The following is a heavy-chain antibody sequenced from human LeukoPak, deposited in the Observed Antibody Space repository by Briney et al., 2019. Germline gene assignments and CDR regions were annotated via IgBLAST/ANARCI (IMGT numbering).Heavy chain of an antibody. D-gene: IGHD3-10*01. CDR2: SYPSDSDT. V-gene: IGHV5-51*01. Sequence: ESLKISCKGSGYSFTSYWIGWVRQMPGKGLEWMGISYPSDSDTRYSPSFQGQVTISADKSISTAYLQWSSRKASDTAMYYCARTMVRGVITSSFDFWGQGTLVTVSS. CDR3: ARTMVRGVITSSFDF. CDR1: GYSFTSYW. J-gene: IGHJ4*02.